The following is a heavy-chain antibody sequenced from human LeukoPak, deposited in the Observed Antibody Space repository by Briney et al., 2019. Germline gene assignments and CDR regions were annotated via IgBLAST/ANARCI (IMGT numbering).Heavy chain of an antibody. CDR3: ARHGGSNPFDY. Sequence: GGSLRLSCAASGFTVDSNYMSWVRQAPGKGLEWVSVIYSGDRTDYAGSVKGRFTIFRDNSKNTLSLQMSSLRAEDTAVYYCARHGGSNPFDYWGQGTLVTVSS. J-gene: IGHJ4*02. D-gene: IGHD5-24*01. V-gene: IGHV3-53*01. CDR1: GFTVDSNY. CDR2: IYSGDRT.